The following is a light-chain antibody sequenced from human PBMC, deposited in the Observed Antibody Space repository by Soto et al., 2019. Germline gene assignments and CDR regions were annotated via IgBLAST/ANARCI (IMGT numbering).Light chain of an antibody. J-gene: IGKJ1*01. CDR3: QQYNSWWS. CDR2: DVS. CDR1: QSINRW. V-gene: IGKV1-5*02. Sequence: IQMTQSPSTVSASVGDTVTIICRASQSINRWLAWYQQRPGKAPKLLIYDVSNLESGVPSRFSGSESGTEFTLTISSLQPDDFATYYCQQYNSWWSFGQWTKVDI.